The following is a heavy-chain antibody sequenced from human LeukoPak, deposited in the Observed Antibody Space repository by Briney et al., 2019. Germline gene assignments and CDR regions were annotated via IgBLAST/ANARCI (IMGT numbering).Heavy chain of an antibody. V-gene: IGHV3-7*01. Sequence: GGSLRPSCAASGFSFGRYWMSWVRQAPVKGLEWVANIKQDGSERYYVDSVKGRFTISRDNAKNSLYLQMNSLRAEDTAVYYCARFVGGYDFWGQGTLVTVSS. J-gene: IGHJ4*02. CDR3: ARFVGGYDF. CDR1: GFSFGRYW. D-gene: IGHD3-16*01. CDR2: IKQDGSER.